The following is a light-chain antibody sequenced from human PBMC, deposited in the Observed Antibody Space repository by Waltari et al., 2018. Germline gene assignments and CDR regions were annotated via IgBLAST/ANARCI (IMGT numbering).Light chain of an antibody. J-gene: IGLJ3*02. CDR1: SGHSSNI. CDR3: QTWGHGTSV. V-gene: IGLV4-69*01. CDR2: VNSDGSH. Sequence: QLVLTQSPSASASMGASVRLTCTLDSGHSSNIIAWHQQQPEKGPRYLMKVNSDGSHSKGDEIPDRFSVSGSGAERYLTISSVQSEDEADYYCQTWGHGTSVFGGGTKLTVL.